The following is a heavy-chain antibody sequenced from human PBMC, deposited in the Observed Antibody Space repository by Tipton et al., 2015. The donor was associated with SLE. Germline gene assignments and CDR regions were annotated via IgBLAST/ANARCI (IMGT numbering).Heavy chain of an antibody. Sequence: TLSLTCTVSGGSISSSSYYWGWIRQPPGKGLEWIGSIYYSGSTYYNPSLKSRVTISVDTSKNQVSLKLSSVTAADTAVYYCASLYYYDSSGYYTYYYYYYMDVWGKGTTVTVSS. V-gene: IGHV4-39*07. CDR3: ASLYYYDSSGYYTYYYYYYMDV. CDR2: IYYSGST. J-gene: IGHJ6*03. D-gene: IGHD3-22*01. CDR1: GGSISSSSYY.